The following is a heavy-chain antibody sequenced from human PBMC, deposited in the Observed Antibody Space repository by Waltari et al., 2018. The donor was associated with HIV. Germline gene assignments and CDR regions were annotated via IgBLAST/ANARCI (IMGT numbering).Heavy chain of an antibody. D-gene: IGHD3-10*01. J-gene: IGHJ4*02. CDR2: IYYSGST. CDR1: GGPISSGGCY. V-gene: IGHV4-31*03. CDR3: ARVRLGTSYHGSGSYVIWAFDY. Sequence: QVQLQESGPGLVKPSQTLSLTCTVAGGPISSGGCYWSWIRQHPGKGLEWIGYIYYSGSTYYNPSLKSRVTISVDTSKNQFSLKLSSVTAADTAVYYCARVRLGTSYHGSGSYVIWAFDYWGQGTLVTVSS.